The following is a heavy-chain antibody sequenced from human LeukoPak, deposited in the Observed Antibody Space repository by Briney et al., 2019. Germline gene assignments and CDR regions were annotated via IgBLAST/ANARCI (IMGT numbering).Heavy chain of an antibody. CDR3: ARSQRGYCSGGSCSADY. CDR2: IYYSGST. D-gene: IGHD2-15*01. J-gene: IGHJ4*02. V-gene: IGHV4-59*01. CDR1: GGSISSYY. Sequence: PSETLSLTCTVCGGSISSYYWSWIRQPPGKGLEWLGDIYYSGSTNYNPSLKSRVTISVDTSKNQFSLKLRSVTAADTAVYYCARSQRGYCSGGSCSADYWGQGTLVIVSS.